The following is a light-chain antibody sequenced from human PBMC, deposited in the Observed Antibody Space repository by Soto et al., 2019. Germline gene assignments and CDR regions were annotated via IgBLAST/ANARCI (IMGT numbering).Light chain of an antibody. V-gene: IGLV2-14*01. CDR2: DVS. CDR1: SSDVGGYNY. CDR3: SSYTTSNTRQIV. J-gene: IGLJ1*01. Sequence: QSALTQPVSVSGSPGQTITISSTGTSSDVGGYNYVSWYQQHPGKAPKFIIYDVSNRPSGVSNRFSGSKSGNTASLTISGLQAEDEPDYYCSSYTTSNTRQIVFGTGTKVTVL.